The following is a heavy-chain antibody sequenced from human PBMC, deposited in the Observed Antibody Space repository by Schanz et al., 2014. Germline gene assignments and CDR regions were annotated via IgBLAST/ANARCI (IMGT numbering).Heavy chain of an antibody. CDR3: STDLTAVDYDAIGL. CDR2: IKSKVDGGTT. Sequence: VQLVESGGGVVQPGRSLRLSCAASGFTFSSYAMSWVRQAPGKGLEWVGRIKSKVDGGTTDNAAPVQGRFTISRDDSKNTLHLQMNSLKTEDTAVYYCSTDLTAVDYDAIGLWGQGTMVTVSS. J-gene: IGHJ3*01. CDR1: GFTFSSYA. D-gene: IGHD4-17*01. V-gene: IGHV3-15*01.